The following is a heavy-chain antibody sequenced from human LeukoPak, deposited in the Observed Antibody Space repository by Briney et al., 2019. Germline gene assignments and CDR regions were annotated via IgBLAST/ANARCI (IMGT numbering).Heavy chain of an antibody. CDR1: GGTFSSYG. V-gene: IGHV1-69*05. Sequence: SVKVSCKASGGTFSSYGISWVRQAPGQGLEWMGGIISIFGTEKYAQKFQGRVTITTDESTSTAYMELSSLRSEDTAVYYCARGRLVDYWGEGSLVTVSS. CDR2: IISIFGTE. J-gene: IGHJ4*02. CDR3: ARGRLVDY.